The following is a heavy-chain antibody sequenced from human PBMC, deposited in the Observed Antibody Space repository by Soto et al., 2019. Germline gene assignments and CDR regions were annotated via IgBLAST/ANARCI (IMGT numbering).Heavy chain of an antibody. D-gene: IGHD2-2*01. V-gene: IGHV3-7*01. Sequence: VGSLRLSCAASGFTFSSYWMSWVRQAPGKGLEWVANIKQDGSEKNYVDSVKGRFTISRDNAKNSLFLQMNSLTAEDTAVYYCARDQGCSSTSCYFYGMDVWGQGTTVTVSS. CDR1: GFTFSSYW. CDR2: IKQDGSEK. CDR3: ARDQGCSSTSCYFYGMDV. J-gene: IGHJ6*02.